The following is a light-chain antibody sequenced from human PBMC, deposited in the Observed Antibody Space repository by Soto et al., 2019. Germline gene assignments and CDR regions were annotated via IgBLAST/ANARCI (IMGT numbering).Light chain of an antibody. V-gene: IGKV3D-7*01. CDR3: QQDYNPLT. Sequence: PGERVTLSCRASQSVSSSYLTWYQQKPGQAPRLLIYGASTRATGIPARFSGSGSGTDFTLTISSLQPEDFAVYYCQQDYNPLTFGGGTKVDIK. J-gene: IGKJ4*01. CDR2: GAS. CDR1: QSVSSSY.